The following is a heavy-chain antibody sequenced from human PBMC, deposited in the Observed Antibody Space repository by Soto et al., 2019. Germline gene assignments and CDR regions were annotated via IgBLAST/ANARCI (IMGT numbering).Heavy chain of an antibody. D-gene: IGHD5-12*01. J-gene: IGHJ4*02. V-gene: IGHV4-4*02. CDR1: GGSISSSNW. CDR3: ARSRTLGGYDYLDY. Sequence: QVQLQESGPGLVKPSGTLSLTCAVSGGSISSSNWWSWVRQPPGKGLEWIGEIYQSGGTNYNPSLKSRVTISVDQSKNQFSLKLNSVTAADTAVYYCARSRTLGGYDYLDYWGQGSLVTVSS. CDR2: IYQSGGT.